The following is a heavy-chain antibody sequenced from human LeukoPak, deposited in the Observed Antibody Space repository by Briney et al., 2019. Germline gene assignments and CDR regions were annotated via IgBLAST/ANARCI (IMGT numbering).Heavy chain of an antibody. CDR1: GGSISSYY. D-gene: IGHD2-2*01. Sequence: SETLSLTCTVSGGSISSYYWSWIRQPPGKGLEWIGYIYYSGSTNYNPSLKSRVTISVDTSKNQFSLKLSSVTAADTAVYYCARSTAIVVVPAADILDAFDIWGQGTMVTVSS. J-gene: IGHJ3*02. V-gene: IGHV4-59*01. CDR3: ARSTAIVVVPAADILDAFDI. CDR2: IYYSGST.